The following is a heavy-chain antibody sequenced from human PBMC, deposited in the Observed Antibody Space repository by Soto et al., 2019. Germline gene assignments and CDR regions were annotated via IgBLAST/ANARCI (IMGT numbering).Heavy chain of an antibody. D-gene: IGHD5-12*01. V-gene: IGHV3-13*01. Sequence: PAGSLRLSCAASGFTFSSYDMHWVRQATGKGLEWVSAIGTAGDTYYPGSVKGRFTISRENAKNSLYLQMNSLRAGDTAVYYCARLGDGYNNWYFDLWGRGTLVTVSS. J-gene: IGHJ2*01. CDR1: GFTFSSYD. CDR2: IGTAGDT. CDR3: ARLGDGYNNWYFDL.